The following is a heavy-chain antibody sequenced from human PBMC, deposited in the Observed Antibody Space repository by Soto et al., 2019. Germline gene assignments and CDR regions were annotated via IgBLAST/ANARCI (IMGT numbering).Heavy chain of an antibody. CDR3: ARDKITGLFDY. J-gene: IGHJ4*02. Sequence: SETLSLTCAVYGGSFRCYDWTWIRQPPGTGLEWIGEINHSGSTNYNPSLKSRVTISVDTSKNQFSLKLTSVTAADTAVYYCARDKITGLFDYWGQGTLVTVSS. V-gene: IGHV4-34*01. CDR2: INHSGST. D-gene: IGHD2-8*02. CDR1: GGSFRCYD.